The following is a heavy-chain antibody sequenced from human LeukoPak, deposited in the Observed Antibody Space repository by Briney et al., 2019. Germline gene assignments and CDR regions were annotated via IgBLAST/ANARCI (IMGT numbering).Heavy chain of an antibody. V-gene: IGHV3-30*03. D-gene: IGHD3-22*01. Sequence: PGGSLRLSCVASGVTFRTYGMNWVRQAPGKGLEWVAVISHHGSNKFYADSVKGRFTISRDNSKNTLYLQMNSLRAEDTAVYYCASQPQDPDSSGYYYYYYYGMDVWGQGTTVTVSS. CDR2: ISHHGSNK. CDR3: ASQPQDPDSSGYYYYYYYGMDV. CDR1: GVTFRTYG. J-gene: IGHJ6*02.